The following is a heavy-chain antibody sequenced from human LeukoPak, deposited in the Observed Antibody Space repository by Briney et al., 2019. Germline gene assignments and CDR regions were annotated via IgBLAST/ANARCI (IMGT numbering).Heavy chain of an antibody. CDR1: GFTFDDYA. CDR2: ISWNSGSI. V-gene: IGHV3-9*01. J-gene: IGHJ4*02. D-gene: IGHD3-22*01. Sequence: GRSLRLSCAASGFTFDDYAMHWVRQAPGKGLEGVSGISWNSGSIGYADSVKGRFTISRDNAKNSLYLQMNSLRAEDTALYYCAKDLSPGDSSGFDYWGQGTLVTVSS. CDR3: AKDLSPGDSSGFDY.